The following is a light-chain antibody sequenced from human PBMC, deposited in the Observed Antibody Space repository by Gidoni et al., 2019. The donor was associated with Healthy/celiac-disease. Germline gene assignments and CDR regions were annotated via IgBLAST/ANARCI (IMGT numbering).Light chain of an antibody. Sequence: DIVLTQSPGTLSLSPGERATLSCRASQSVSSSYLAWYHQKPGQAPRLLIYVASSRATGIPDRFSGSGSGTDLNLTISRLEHEDFAVYYCQQYGSSPVTFGQGTKVEIK. J-gene: IGKJ1*01. CDR2: VAS. CDR1: QSVSSSY. CDR3: QQYGSSPVT. V-gene: IGKV3-20*01.